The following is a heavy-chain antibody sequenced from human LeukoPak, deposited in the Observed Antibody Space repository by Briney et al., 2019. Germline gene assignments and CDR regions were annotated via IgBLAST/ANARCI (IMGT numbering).Heavy chain of an antibody. D-gene: IGHD3-10*01. Sequence: PGGSLRLSCAPSGFTFSNAWMSWVRQAPGKGLEWVGRIKSKTDGGTTDYAAPVKGRFTISRDDSKNTLYLQMNSLKTEDTAVYYCTIDADHYYGSGSYYAWGQGTLVTVSS. CDR3: TIDADHYYGSGSYYA. J-gene: IGHJ5*02. CDR1: GFTFSNAW. V-gene: IGHV3-15*01. CDR2: IKSKTDGGTT.